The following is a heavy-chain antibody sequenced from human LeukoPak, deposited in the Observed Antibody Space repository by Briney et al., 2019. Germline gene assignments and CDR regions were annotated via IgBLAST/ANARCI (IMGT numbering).Heavy chain of an antibody. V-gene: IGHV3-74*01. CDR3: VSFYETY. Sequence: GGSLRLSCAASGNYWMHWVRQAPGKGLVWVSHINSDGSWTSYADSVKGRFTISKNNARNTVYLQMNSLRAEDTAVYYCVSFYETYWGRGTLVTVSS. D-gene: IGHD2/OR15-2a*01. J-gene: IGHJ4*02. CDR1: GNYW. CDR2: INSDGSWT.